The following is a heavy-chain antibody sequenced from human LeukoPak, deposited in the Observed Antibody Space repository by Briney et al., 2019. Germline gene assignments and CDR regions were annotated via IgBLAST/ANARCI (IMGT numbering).Heavy chain of an antibody. CDR3: ATGYSSTWYYFDY. Sequence: PSETLSLTCTVSGDSISSYYWSWIRQPPGKGLEWIGYIYHSGSTNYNPSLKSRVTISADASKDQFSLKLASVTAADTAVYYCATGYSSTWYYFDYWGQGTLVTVSS. CDR1: GDSISSYY. V-gene: IGHV4-59*01. D-gene: IGHD6-13*01. J-gene: IGHJ4*02. CDR2: IYHSGST.